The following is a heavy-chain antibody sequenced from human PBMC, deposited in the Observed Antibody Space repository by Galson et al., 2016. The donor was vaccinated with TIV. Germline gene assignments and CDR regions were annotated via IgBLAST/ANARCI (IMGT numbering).Heavy chain of an antibody. CDR1: GFTFSTFW. CDR3: VRDWDDYGHHSAFDS. CDR2: IKQDGSDK. Sequence: SLRLSCAASGFTFSTFWMSWVRQAPGKGLEWVANIKQDGSDKNYVDSVKGRFTISRDRTKNSVFLQMSSLRAEDTAVYYCVRDWDDYGHHSAFDSWGQGTQVTVSS. D-gene: IGHD4-17*01. J-gene: IGHJ4*02. V-gene: IGHV3-7*01.